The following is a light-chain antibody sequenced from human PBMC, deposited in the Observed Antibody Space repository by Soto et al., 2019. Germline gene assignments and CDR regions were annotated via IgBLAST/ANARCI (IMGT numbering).Light chain of an antibody. J-gene: IGLJ2*01. CDR3: CSYAGTYTVV. CDR2: EVS. Sequence: QSAQTQPRSVSGSPGQSVTISCTGTSSDVGDYNYVSWYQQHPGKAPKFIIYEVSKRPSGVPDRFSGSKSGNTASLTISGLQAEDEADYYCCSYAGTYTVVFGGGTKLTVL. V-gene: IGLV2-11*01. CDR1: SSDVGDYNY.